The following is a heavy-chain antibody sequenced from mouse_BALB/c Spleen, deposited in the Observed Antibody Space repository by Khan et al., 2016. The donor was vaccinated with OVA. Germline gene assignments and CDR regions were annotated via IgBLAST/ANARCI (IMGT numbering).Heavy chain of an antibody. V-gene: IGHV14-3*02. CDR1: GFNINDTH. CDR2: IYPSNGIS. Sequence: VQLQQSGAELVKPGASVKLSCPASGFNINDTHIPWVKQRPEPGLEWIGRIYPSNGISKYDSKFQGQATITADTSSYTAYLQPSRPTSEDTADYYCARINAWGQGTTVTVSA. CDR3: ARINA. J-gene: IGHJ2*01.